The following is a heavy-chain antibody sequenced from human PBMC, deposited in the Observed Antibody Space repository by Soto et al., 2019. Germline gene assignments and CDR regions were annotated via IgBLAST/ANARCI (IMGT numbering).Heavy chain of an antibody. CDR3: ARATDYGDYVDYYYYYMDV. J-gene: IGHJ6*03. CDR1: GVSFSGYY. V-gene: IGHV4-34*01. D-gene: IGHD4-17*01. Sequence: SETLSLTCAVYGVSFSGYYWSWIRQPPGKGLEWIGEINHSGSTNYNPSLKSRVTISVDTSKNQFSLKLSSVTAADTAVYYCARATDYGDYVDYYYYYMDVWGKGTTVT. CDR2: INHSGST.